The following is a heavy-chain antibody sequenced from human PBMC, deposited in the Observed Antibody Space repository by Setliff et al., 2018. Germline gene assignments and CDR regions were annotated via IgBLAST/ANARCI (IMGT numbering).Heavy chain of an antibody. Sequence: VASVKVSCKASGYTFRSYGINWVRQAPGQGLEWMGWINTNTGNPIYAQGFTGRFVFSLDTSVSTAYLQISSLKPEDTAVYYCARGSRFGTIVYRGDYYMDVWGKGTTVTVSS. CDR2: INTNTGNP. CDR1: GYTFRSYG. J-gene: IGHJ6*03. D-gene: IGHD3-10*01. V-gene: IGHV7-4-1*02. CDR3: ARGSRFGTIVYRGDYYMDV.